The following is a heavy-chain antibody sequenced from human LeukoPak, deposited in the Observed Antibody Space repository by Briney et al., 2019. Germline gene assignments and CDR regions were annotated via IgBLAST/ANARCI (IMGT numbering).Heavy chain of an antibody. CDR2: ISGGGAIT. V-gene: IGHV3-23*01. J-gene: IGHJ3*02. CDR1: GFIFTSYG. CDR3: AKARSGLTGTSPGAFDI. Sequence: GGSLRLSCTASGFIFTSYGMNWVRQAPGKGLEWVSAISGGGAITYYADSVKGRFTISRDNSKDTLYLQMNTLRVEDTAIYYCAKARSGLTGTSPGAFDIWGQGTMVTVSS. D-gene: IGHD1-7*01.